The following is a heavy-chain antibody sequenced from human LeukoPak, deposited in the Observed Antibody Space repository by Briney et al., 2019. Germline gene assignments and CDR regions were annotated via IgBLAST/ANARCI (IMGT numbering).Heavy chain of an antibody. D-gene: IGHD3-10*01. CDR3: ARAGGLGSYYDY. Sequence: SETLSLTCAVSGGSISSGGYSWSWIRQPPGKGLEWIGYIYHSGSTYYNPSLKSRVTISVDRSKNQFSLKLSSVTAADTAVYYCARAGGLGSYYDYWGQGTLVTVSS. V-gene: IGHV4-30-2*01. CDR2: IYHSGST. J-gene: IGHJ4*02. CDR1: GGSISSGGYS.